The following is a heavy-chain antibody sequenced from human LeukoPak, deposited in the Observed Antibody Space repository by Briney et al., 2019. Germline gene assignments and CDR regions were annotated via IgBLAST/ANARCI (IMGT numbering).Heavy chain of an antibody. J-gene: IGHJ4*02. D-gene: IGHD2/OR15-2a*01. Sequence: PGGSLRLSCAASGFTFSSYAMHWVRQAPGKGLEWVSFIQYDGSDEDYADSVRGRFTISRDNSKNTLYLQMNSLRAEDTAVYYCARRYCNTVVCSGGDFWGQGSLVTVSS. CDR2: IQYDGSDE. V-gene: IGHV3-30*04. CDR3: ARRYCNTVVCSGGDF. CDR1: GFTFSSYA.